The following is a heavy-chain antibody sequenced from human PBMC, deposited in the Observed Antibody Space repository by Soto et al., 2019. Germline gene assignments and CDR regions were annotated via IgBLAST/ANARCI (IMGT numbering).Heavy chain of an antibody. CDR3: ARGKNSSYHYYCMDV. CDR1: GYTFTGYY. V-gene: IGHV1-2*04. CDR2: INPNSGGT. J-gene: IGHJ6*03. D-gene: IGHD4-4*01. Sequence: ASVKVSCKASGYTFTGYYMHWVRQAPGQGLEWMGWINPNSGGTNYAQKFQGWVTMTRDTSISTAYMELSRLRSDDTAVYYCARGKNSSYHYYCMDVWGEGTTVTVSS.